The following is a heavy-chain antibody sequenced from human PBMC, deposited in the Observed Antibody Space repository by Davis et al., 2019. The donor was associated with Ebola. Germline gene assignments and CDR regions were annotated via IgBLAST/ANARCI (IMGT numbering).Heavy chain of an antibody. J-gene: IGHJ4*02. CDR3: AREPGYHFDY. V-gene: IGHV3-7*03. D-gene: IGHD6-25*01. CDR2: IKQDGGER. CDR1: GFPFSSYS. Sequence: GESLKISCAASGFPFSSYSMSWVRQAPGKGLEWVANIKQDGGERYYVDSVKGRFTISRDNAKNSLYLQINSLRAEDTAVYFCAREPGYHFDYWGQGTLVTVSS.